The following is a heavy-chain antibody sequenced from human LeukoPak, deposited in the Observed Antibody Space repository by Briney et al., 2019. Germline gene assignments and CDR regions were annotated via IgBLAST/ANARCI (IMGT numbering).Heavy chain of an antibody. V-gene: IGHV3-23*01. Sequence: GGSLRLSCAASGFTFSSYAMSWVRQAPGKGLEWVSAISGSGGSTYYADSVKGRFTISRDNSKNTLYLQMNSLRAEDTAVYYCAKNGIVVVAAMPGCVDYWGQGTLVTASS. CDR3: AKNGIVVVAAMPGCVDY. J-gene: IGHJ4*02. CDR1: GFTFSSYA. D-gene: IGHD2-15*01. CDR2: ISGSGGST.